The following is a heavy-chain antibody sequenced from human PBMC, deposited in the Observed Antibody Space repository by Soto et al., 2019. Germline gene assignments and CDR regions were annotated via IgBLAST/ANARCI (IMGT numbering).Heavy chain of an antibody. CDR1: GGSISSSGYS. D-gene: IGHD2-21*01. CDR3: SRGSVVAIDY. V-gene: IGHV4-30-2*01. J-gene: IGHJ4*02. CDR2: IYHGST. Sequence: QLQLQESGSGLVKPSQTLSLTCAVSGGSISSSGYSWSWIRQPPGKGLEWIGYIYHGSTYYNPSLKSRDTISVERSKNPFSLKLSSVSAADRAVYYCSRGSVVAIDYWGQGSLVTVSS.